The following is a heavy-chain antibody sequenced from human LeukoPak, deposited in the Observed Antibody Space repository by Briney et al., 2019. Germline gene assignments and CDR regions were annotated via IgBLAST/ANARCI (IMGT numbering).Heavy chain of an antibody. CDR1: GGSISSYY. V-gene: IGHV4-4*07. CDR2: IYTSGST. Sequence: SETLSLTCTVSGGSISSYYWSWIRQPAGKGLEWIGRIYTSGSTNYNPSLKSRVTMSVDTSKNQFSLKLSSATAADTAVYYCASVLVYDYVWGSFREYFQHWGQGTLVTVSS. CDR3: ASVLVYDYVWGSFREYFQH. J-gene: IGHJ1*01. D-gene: IGHD3-16*01.